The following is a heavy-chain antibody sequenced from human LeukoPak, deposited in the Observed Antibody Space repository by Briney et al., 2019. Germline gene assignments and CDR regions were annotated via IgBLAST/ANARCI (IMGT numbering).Heavy chain of an antibody. V-gene: IGHV4-59*01. CDR2: IYYSGST. CDR3: ARVFYYGSGTFDL. Sequence: SETLSLTCTVSAASLSSYSWSWIRQPPGKGLEWIGYIYYSGSTTYNPSLRSRVTISVDTSKNQFSLRLSSVTAADTAVYYCARVFYYGSGTFDLWGRGTLVTVSS. D-gene: IGHD3-10*01. CDR1: AASLSSYS. J-gene: IGHJ2*01.